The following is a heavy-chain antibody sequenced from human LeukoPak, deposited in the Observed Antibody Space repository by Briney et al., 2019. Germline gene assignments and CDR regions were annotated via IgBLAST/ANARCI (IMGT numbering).Heavy chain of an antibody. J-gene: IGHJ4*02. D-gene: IGHD3-10*01. CDR3: ASAPPSITMVRGVMFD. V-gene: IGHV1-46*01. Sequence: GASVKVSCKASGYTFTSYYMHWVRQAPGQGLEWMGIINPSGGSTSYAQKFQGRVTMTRDMSTSTVYMELSSLRSEDTAVYYCASAPPSITMVRGVMFDWGQGTLVTVSS. CDR2: INPSGGST. CDR1: GYTFTSYY.